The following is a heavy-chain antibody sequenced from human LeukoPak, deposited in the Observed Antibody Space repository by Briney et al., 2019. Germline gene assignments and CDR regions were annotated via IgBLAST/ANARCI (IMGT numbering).Heavy chain of an antibody. J-gene: IGHJ4*02. CDR2: ISGSGGST. CDR3: AKEEHSSGWGTMAHNS. D-gene: IGHD6-19*01. V-gene: IGHV3-23*01. CDR1: GFTFSSYA. Sequence: GGSLRLSCAASGFTFSSYAMSWVRQAPGKGLEWVSAISGSGGSTFYAGSVKGRFTISRDDSENTLYLQMNSLSAEDTAVYYCAKEEHSSGWGTMAHNSWGQGTLVTVSS.